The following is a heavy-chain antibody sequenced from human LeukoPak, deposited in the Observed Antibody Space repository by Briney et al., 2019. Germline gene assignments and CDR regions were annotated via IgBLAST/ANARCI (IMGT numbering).Heavy chain of an antibody. Sequence: PGGSLRLSCAASGFTVSSNYMSWVRQAPGKGLEWVSVIYSGGSTYYADSVKGRFTISRDNSKNTPYLQMNSLRAEDTAVYYCASLPYLAAAGEDYWGQGTLVTVSS. CDR1: GFTVSSNY. D-gene: IGHD6-13*01. J-gene: IGHJ4*02. CDR3: ASLPYLAAAGEDY. V-gene: IGHV3-66*01. CDR2: IYSGGST.